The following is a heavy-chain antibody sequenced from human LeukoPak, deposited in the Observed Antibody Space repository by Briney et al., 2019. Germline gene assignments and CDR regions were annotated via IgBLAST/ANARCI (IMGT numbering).Heavy chain of an antibody. D-gene: IGHD3-3*01. CDR1: GGSISSSSYY. Sequence: SETLSLTCTVSGGSISSSSYYWGWIRQPPGKGLEWIGSIYYSGSIYYNPSLKSRVTISVDTSKNQFSLKLSSVTAADTAVYYCARLSRHYDFWSGYSNDAFDIWGQGTMVTVSS. CDR2: IYYSGSI. J-gene: IGHJ3*02. CDR3: ARLSRHYDFWSGYSNDAFDI. V-gene: IGHV4-39*01.